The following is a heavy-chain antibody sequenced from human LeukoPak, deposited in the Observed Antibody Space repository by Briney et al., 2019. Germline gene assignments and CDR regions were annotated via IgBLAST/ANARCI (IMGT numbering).Heavy chain of an antibody. D-gene: IGHD1-26*01. CDR2: ISAYNGNT. Sequence: ASVKVSCKASGYTFTSYGISWVRQAPGQGLEWMGWISAYNGNTDYAQKLQGRVTMTTDTSTSTAYMELRSLRSDDTAVYYCARDREFAMDVGVDYWGQGTLVTVSS. J-gene: IGHJ4*02. CDR3: ARDREFAMDVGVDY. CDR1: GYTFTSYG. V-gene: IGHV1-18*01.